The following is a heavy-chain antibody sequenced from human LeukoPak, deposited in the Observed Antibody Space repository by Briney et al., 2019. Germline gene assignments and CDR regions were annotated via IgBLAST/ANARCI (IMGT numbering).Heavy chain of an antibody. CDR2: TYYRSKWYN. Sequence: SQTLSLTCAISGDSVSSNSAAWNWIRQSPSRGLEWLGRTYYRSKWYNDYAVSVKSRTTINPDTSKNQFSLKLSSVTAADTAVYYCARGGRWATGGAFDIWGQGTMVTVSS. CDR1: GDSVSSNSAA. V-gene: IGHV6-1*01. D-gene: IGHD5-12*01. CDR3: ARGGRWATGGAFDI. J-gene: IGHJ3*02.